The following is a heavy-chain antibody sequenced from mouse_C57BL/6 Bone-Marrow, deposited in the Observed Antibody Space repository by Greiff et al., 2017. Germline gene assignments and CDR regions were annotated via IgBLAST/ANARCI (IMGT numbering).Heavy chain of an antibody. Sequence: EVTVVESGGGLVKPGGSLKLSCAASGFTFSDYGLHWVRQAPEKGLEWVAYISSGSSTFYYADPVKGRFTISRDNAKNTLFLQMTSLRSEDTAMYYCARWGYDDYDEGAMDYWGQGTSVTVSS. CDR3: ARWGYDDYDEGAMDY. D-gene: IGHD2-4*01. CDR1: GFTFSDYG. V-gene: IGHV5-17*01. CDR2: ISSGSSTF. J-gene: IGHJ4*01.